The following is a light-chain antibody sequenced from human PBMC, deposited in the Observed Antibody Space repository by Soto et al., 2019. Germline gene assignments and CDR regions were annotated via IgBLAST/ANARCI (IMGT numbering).Light chain of an antibody. Sequence: EVVLTQSPGTLSVSPGERATFTCRASQSIGSDLAWYQQRPGQAPRLLIDGASTRATGIPARFSGSGSGTEFNLTISSLQSKDFAVYYCQQYDDWPLTFGPGTKVDRK. J-gene: IGKJ3*01. CDR3: QQYDDWPLT. CDR2: GAS. V-gene: IGKV3-15*01. CDR1: QSIGSD.